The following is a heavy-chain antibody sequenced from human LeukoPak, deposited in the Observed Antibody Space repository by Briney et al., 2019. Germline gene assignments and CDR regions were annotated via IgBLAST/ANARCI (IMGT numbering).Heavy chain of an antibody. CDR2: ISSSSRYI. J-gene: IGHJ4*02. D-gene: IGHD1-26*01. Sequence: GGSLRLSCAASGFAFNKYGMNWVRKAPGKGLAWVSSISSSSRYIFYADSVRGRFTISRDHAKNSLYLQMNSLRAEDTAVYYCARGERIVEAVSGLDHWDQGALVTVSS. V-gene: IGHV3-21*01. CDR1: GFAFNKYG. CDR3: ARGERIVEAVSGLDH.